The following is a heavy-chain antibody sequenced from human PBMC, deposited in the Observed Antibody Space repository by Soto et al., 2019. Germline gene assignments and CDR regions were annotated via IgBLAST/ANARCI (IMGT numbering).Heavy chain of an antibody. CDR1: GFTVSSNY. CDR3: ARGRLGNGYSSGWYFDY. J-gene: IGHJ4*02. Sequence: EVQLVESGGGLVQPGGSLRLSCAASGFTVSSNYMSWVRQAPGKGLEWVSGIYSGGSTYYADSVKGRFTISRHNSKNTLYLQMNGLRAEDTAVYYCARGRLGNGYSSGWYFDYWGQGTLGTVSS. V-gene: IGHV3-53*04. D-gene: IGHD6-19*01. CDR2: IYSGGST.